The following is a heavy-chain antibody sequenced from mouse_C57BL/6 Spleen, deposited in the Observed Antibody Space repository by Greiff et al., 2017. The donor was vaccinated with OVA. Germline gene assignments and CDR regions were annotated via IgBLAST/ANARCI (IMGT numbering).Heavy chain of an antibody. CDR1: GYAFSSSW. D-gene: IGHD1-3*01. CDR2: IYPGDGDT. CDR3: ARGTNFDD. Sequence: QVQLQQSGPELVKPGASVKISCKASGYAFSSSWMNWVKQRPGKGLEWIGRIYPGDGDTNYNGKFKGKATLTADKSSSTAYMQLSSLTSEDSAVYFCARGTNFDDWGQGTTLTVSS. J-gene: IGHJ2*01. V-gene: IGHV1-82*01.